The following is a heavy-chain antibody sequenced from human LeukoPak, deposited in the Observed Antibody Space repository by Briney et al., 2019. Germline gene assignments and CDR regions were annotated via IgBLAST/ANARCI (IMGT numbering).Heavy chain of an antibody. J-gene: IGHJ4*02. V-gene: IGHV3-23*01. D-gene: IGHD3-10*01. CDR1: GFTFSSYA. Sequence: PGGSLRPSRAASGFTFSSYAMSWVRQAPGKGLEWVSAISGSGGSTYYADSVKGRFTISRDNSKNTLYLQMNSLRAEDTAVYYCAKRYGSGSYGYFDYWGQGTLVTASS. CDR2: ISGSGGST. CDR3: AKRYGSGSYGYFDY.